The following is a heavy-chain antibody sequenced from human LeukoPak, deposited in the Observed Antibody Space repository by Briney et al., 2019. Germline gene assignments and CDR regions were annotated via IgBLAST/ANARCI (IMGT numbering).Heavy chain of an antibody. CDR3: AKGYIIAGRQWYLDL. V-gene: IGHV3-21*01. D-gene: IGHD6-13*01. CDR2: ISSTSSFI. J-gene: IGHJ2*01. CDR1: GFTFSSYS. Sequence: GGSLRLSCAASGFTFSSYSINWVRQAPGKGLEWVSCISSTSSFIYYADSVKGRFTVSRDNAKNSLYLQMNSLTAEDTAVYYCAKGYIIAGRQWYLDLWGRGTLVGVSS.